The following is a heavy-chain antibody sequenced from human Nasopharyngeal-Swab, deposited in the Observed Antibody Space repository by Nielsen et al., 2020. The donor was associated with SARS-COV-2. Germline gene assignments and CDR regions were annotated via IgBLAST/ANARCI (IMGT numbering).Heavy chain of an antibody. D-gene: IGHD3-3*01. CDR1: GVTFSSYA. CDR3: ARSRYDFWSGYRNPNAFDI. V-gene: IGHV1-69*13. J-gene: IGHJ3*02. CDR2: IIPIFGTA. Sequence: SVKVSCKASGVTFSSYAISWVRQAPGQGLEWMGGIIPIFGTANYAQKFQGRVTITADESTSTAYMELSSLRSEDTAVYYCARSRYDFWSGYRNPNAFDIWGQGTMVTVSS.